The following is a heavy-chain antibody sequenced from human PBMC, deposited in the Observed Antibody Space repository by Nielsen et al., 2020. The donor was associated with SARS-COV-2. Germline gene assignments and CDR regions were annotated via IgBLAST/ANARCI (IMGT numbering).Heavy chain of an antibody. CDR3: AKRVAVAGTPAYYYGMDV. Sequence: GESLKISCAASGFTVSSNYMSWVRQAPGKGLEWVSVIYSGGSTYYADSVKGRFTISRDNSKNTLYLQMNSLRAEDTAVYYCAKRVAVAGTPAYYYGMDVWGQGTTVTVSS. D-gene: IGHD6-19*01. CDR2: IYSGGST. J-gene: IGHJ6*02. V-gene: IGHV3-66*01. CDR1: GFTVSSNY.